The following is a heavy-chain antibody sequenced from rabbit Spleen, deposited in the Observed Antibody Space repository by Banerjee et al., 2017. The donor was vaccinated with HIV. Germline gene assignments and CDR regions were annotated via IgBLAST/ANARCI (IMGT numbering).Heavy chain of an antibody. CDR2: MDTDDGNT. V-gene: IGHV1S45*01. D-gene: IGHD4-1*01. J-gene: IGHJ3*01. Sequence: EESGGGLVQPEGSLTLTCTASGFSFSRNYWICWVRQAPGKGLEWIGCMDTDDGNTYFASWAKGRFNFSKTSSTTVTLQMTSLTAADTATYFCARAIVPWLGLTRLDLWGQGTLVTVS. CDR1: GFSFSRNYW. CDR3: ARAIVPWLGLTRLDL.